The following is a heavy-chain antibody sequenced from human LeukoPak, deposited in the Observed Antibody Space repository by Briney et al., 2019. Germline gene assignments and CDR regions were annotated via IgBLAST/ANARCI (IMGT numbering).Heavy chain of an antibody. CDR1: GFTFSSYW. D-gene: IGHD6-19*01. V-gene: IGHV3-49*04. CDR3: TRGVSSGWPDY. CDR2: IRSKAYGGTT. Sequence: GGSLRLSCAASGFTFSSYWMSWVRQAPGKGLEWVGFIRSKAYGGTTEYAASVKGRFTISRDDSKSIAYLQMNSLKTEDTAVYYCTRGVSSGWPDYWGQGTLVTVSS. J-gene: IGHJ4*02.